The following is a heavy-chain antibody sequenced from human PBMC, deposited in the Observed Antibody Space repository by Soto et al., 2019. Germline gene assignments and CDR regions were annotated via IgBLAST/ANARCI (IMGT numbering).Heavy chain of an antibody. V-gene: IGHV3-30*18. Sequence: VQLVESGGGVVQPGRSLRLSCAASGFTFYKYGMHWVRQAPGTGLEWVALISHDGSNKYYVDSVKGRFTIARDNSKNTVFLQMNSLRPEDTALYFCAKDDSNRWYNYYAMDVWGQGTTVTVSS. D-gene: IGHD3-22*01. CDR2: ISHDGSNK. CDR1: GFTFYKYG. CDR3: AKDDSNRWYNYYAMDV. J-gene: IGHJ6*02.